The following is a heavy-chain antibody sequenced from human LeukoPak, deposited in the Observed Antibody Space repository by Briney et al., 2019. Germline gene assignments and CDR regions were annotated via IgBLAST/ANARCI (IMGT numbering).Heavy chain of an antibody. V-gene: IGHV3-11*04. CDR1: GFTFSDYY. D-gene: IGHD1-14*01. Sequence: GGSLRLSCAASGFTFSDYYMSWIRQAPGKGLEWVSYISSSGSTIYYADSVKGRFTISRDNAKNSLYLQMNSLRAEDTAVYYCARTDEPRSYYYYYMDVWGKGTTVTVSS. CDR3: ARTDEPRSYYYYYMDV. J-gene: IGHJ6*03. CDR2: ISSSGSTI.